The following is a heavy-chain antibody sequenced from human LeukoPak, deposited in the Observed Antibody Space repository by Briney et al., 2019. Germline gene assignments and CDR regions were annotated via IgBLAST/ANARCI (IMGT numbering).Heavy chain of an antibody. Sequence: ECLKISCNGSGYSFTSYWIGRVRQMPGKNLEWMGIIYPGDSDTRYSPSFQGQVTISADKSISTAYLQWSSLKASDTAMYYCARAQRHYYGMDVWGQGTTVTVSS. V-gene: IGHV5-51*01. CDR1: GYSFTSYW. CDR2: IYPGDSDT. CDR3: ARAQRHYYGMDV. J-gene: IGHJ6*02.